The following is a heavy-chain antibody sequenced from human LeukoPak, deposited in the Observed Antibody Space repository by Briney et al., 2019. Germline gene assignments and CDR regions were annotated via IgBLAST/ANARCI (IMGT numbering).Heavy chain of an antibody. V-gene: IGHV6-1*01. CDR2: TYYRSYWYN. CDR3: ARGVAGVTYP. J-gene: IGHJ5*02. CDR1: GDSVSSNSAA. Sequence: SQTLSLTCAISGDSVSSNSAAWNWLRQSPSRGLEWLGRTYYRSYWYNEYAVSVKSRITISPDTSKNQFSLQLNSVTPEDTAVYYCARGVAGVTYPWGQGTLVTVSS. D-gene: IGHD6-19*01.